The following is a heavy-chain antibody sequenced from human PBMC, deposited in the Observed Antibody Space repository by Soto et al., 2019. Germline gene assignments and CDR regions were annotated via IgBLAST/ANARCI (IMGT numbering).Heavy chain of an antibody. D-gene: IGHD4-17*01. CDR3: ARGGPAVTRGKGDY. J-gene: IGHJ4*02. V-gene: IGHV3-33*01. CDR2: IWYDGSNK. Sequence: QVQLVESGGGVVQPGRSLRISCAASGLSLSSYAMHWVRQAPGKGLEWVAVIWYDGSNKYYTDSVKGRFTISRDNSKNTLYLQMNSLRAEDTALYYCARGGPAVTRGKGDYWGQGTLVTVSS. CDR1: GLSLSSYA.